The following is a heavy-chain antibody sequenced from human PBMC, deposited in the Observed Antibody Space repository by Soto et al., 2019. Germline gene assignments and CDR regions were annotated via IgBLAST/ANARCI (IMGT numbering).Heavy chain of an antibody. CDR3: ARDLRGYSYGYDAFDR. CDR2: ISYSGIT. D-gene: IGHD5-18*01. J-gene: IGHJ3*02. V-gene: IGHV4-59*01. Sequence: QVDLQESGPGLLRPSETLSLTCTVSGGSISNFYWSWIRQAPGKGLEWMGYISYSGITNYNPSLKSRITISVDTSKNQFSLKLNSVTAADAAVYYCARDLRGYSYGYDAFDRWGXGXXXXVS. CDR1: GGSISNFY.